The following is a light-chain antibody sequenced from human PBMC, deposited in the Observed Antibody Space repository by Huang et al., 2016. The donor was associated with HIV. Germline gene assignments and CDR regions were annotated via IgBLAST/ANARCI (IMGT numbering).Light chain of an antibody. V-gene: IGKV1-39*01. J-gene: IGKJ1*01. CDR3: QQSFSVPRT. Sequence: DIQKTQSPPSLSASVGDRVTFTCRANQNITKALNWYHQKPGKAPKLLIYTASTLESGVPSRFSGGGSGSRVTLNITNLQPEDFATYYCQQSFSVPRTFG. CDR2: TAS. CDR1: QNITKA.